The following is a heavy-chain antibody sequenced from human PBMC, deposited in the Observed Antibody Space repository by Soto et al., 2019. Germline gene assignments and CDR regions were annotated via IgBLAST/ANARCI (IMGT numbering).Heavy chain of an antibody. CDR1: GYTFTSYG. J-gene: IGHJ5*02. CDR2: ISAYNGNT. CDR3: ARVLTTVTTRWFDP. D-gene: IGHD4-17*01. V-gene: IGHV1-18*01. Sequence: ASVKVSCTASGYTFTSYGISWVRQAPGQGLEWMGWISAYNGNTNYAQKLQGRVTMTTDTSTSTAYMELRSLRSDDTAVYYCARVLTTVTTRWFDPWGQGTLVTVSS.